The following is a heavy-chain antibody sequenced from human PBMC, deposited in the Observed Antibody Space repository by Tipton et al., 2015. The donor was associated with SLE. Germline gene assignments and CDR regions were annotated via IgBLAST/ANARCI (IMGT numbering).Heavy chain of an antibody. J-gene: IGHJ6*03. CDR2: IRSKAYGGTT. V-gene: IGHV3-49*04. CDR1: GFTFGDYA. Sequence: SLRLSCTASGFTFGDYAMSWVRQAPGKGLEWVSFIRSKAYGGTTEYAASVKGRFTISRDDSKNTLYLQMNSLRAEDTAVYYCAKKKPILLELPLYYYYYMDVWGKGTTVTVSS. D-gene: IGHD1-7*01. CDR3: AKKKPILLELPLYYYYYMDV.